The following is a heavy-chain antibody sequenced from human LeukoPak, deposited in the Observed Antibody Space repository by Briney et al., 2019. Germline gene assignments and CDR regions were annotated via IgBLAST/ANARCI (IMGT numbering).Heavy chain of an antibody. V-gene: IGHV4-39*01. Sequence: KSSGTLSLTCTVSGGSISSSPYYWGWIRQPPGKGLEWIGTIYYRGSTYSNPSLNSRVTISLDTSKNQFSLRLRSVTAADTALYYCARHYLSDGILSTFDPWGQGTLVTVSS. J-gene: IGHJ5*02. CDR2: IYYRGST. CDR1: GGSISSSPYY. CDR3: ARHYLSDGILSTFDP. D-gene: IGHD2-2*01.